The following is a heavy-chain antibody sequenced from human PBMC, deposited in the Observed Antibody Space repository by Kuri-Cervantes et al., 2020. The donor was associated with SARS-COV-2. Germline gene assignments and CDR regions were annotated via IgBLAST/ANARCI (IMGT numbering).Heavy chain of an antibody. CDR3: ARARGYCTNGVCYLWFDP. J-gene: IGHJ5*02. V-gene: IGHV3-7*03. CDR1: GFTLSSYW. CDR2: IKQDGSEK. Sequence: GESLKISCAASGFTLSSYWVSWVRQAPGKGLEWVANIKQDGSEKYCVDSVKGRFTISRDNAKNSLYLQMNSLRAEDTAVYYCARARGYCTNGVCYLWFDPWGQGTLVTVSS. D-gene: IGHD2-8*01.